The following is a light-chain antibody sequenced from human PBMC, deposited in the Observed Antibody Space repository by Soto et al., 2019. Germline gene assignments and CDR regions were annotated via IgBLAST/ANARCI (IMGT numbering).Light chain of an antibody. CDR1: QSVNSNY. V-gene: IGKV3-20*01. CDR2: DTS. J-gene: IGKJ3*01. Sequence: EIVLMQSPGNLSLSPGEGATLSCRASQSVNSNYLAWYQQKPGQAPTVLIFDTSRRATGVPDRFSGSGSGTDFTLTISRLEPADFAVYYCQQYGSSPFTFGPGTKVNIK. CDR3: QQYGSSPFT.